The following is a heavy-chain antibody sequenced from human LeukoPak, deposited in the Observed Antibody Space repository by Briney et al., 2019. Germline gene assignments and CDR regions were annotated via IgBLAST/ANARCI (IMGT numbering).Heavy chain of an antibody. CDR1: GGSISTGSYY. J-gene: IGHJ4*02. V-gene: IGHV4-39*01. CDR3: ARGVFPTHYDSSGYYLDY. CDR2: FYYSGST. D-gene: IGHD3-22*01. Sequence: SETLSLTCTVSGGSISTGSYYWGWIRRPPGQGLEWIGGFYYSGSTYYNPSLKSRVTIFVDKSKNQFSLKLSSVTAADTAVYYCARGVFPTHYDSSGYYLDYWGQGTLVTVSS.